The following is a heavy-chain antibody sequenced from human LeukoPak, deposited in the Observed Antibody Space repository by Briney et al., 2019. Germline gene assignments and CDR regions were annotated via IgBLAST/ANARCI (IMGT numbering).Heavy chain of an antibody. V-gene: IGHV3-9*01. Sequence: PGGSLRLSCAASGFTFDDYAMHWVRQAPGKGLEWVSGISWNSGSIGYADSVKGRFTISRDNAKNSLYLQMNSLRAEDTAVYYCARLYSYGQYYFDYWGQGTLVTVSS. CDR1: GFTFDDYA. CDR2: ISWNSGSI. CDR3: ARLYSYGQYYFDY. J-gene: IGHJ4*02. D-gene: IGHD5-18*01.